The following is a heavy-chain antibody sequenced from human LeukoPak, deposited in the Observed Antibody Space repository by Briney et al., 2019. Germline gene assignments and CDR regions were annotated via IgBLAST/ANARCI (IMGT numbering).Heavy chain of an antibody. J-gene: IGHJ4*02. V-gene: IGHV3-7*04. CDR3: AREGRGLRSPRFGESPRFDS. CDR1: GFTFGSYW. D-gene: IGHD3-10*01. CDR2: IKKDGSEK. Sequence: GGSLTLSCVASGFTFGSYWMSWVRLTPGKGLEWVANIKKDGSEKYYVDSVKGRFTISRDDAKNSLYLQMNSLRAEDTAVYYCAREGRGLRSPRFGESPRFDSWGQGTLVTVSS.